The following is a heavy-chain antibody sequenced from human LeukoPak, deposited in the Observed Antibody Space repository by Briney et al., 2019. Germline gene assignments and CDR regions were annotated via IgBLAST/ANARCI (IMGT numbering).Heavy chain of an antibody. D-gene: IGHD5-24*01. CDR3: AKDLRRDGY. V-gene: IGHV3-23*01. Sequence: PGGSLRLSCVASGFTFSNYALSWVRQAPGKGLEWVSSIGGSVNATYYADSVKGRFTISRDNSKNTLYLQMNSLRAEDTAVYYCAKDLRRDGYWGQGTLVTVSS. J-gene: IGHJ4*02. CDR2: IGGSVNAT. CDR1: GFTFSNYA.